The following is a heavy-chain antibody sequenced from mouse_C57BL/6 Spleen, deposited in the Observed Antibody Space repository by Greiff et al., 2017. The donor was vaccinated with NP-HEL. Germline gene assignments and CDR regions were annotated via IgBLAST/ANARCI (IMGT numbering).Heavy chain of an antibody. V-gene: IGHV1-80*01. Sequence: VQRVESGAELVKPGASVKISCKASGYAFSSYWMNWVKQRPGKGLEWIGQIYPGDGDTNYNGKFKGKATLTADKASSTAYMQLSSLTSEDSAVYFCARRSLITTVVAHYAMDYWGQGTSVTVSS. CDR1: GYAFSSYW. CDR3: ARRSLITTVVAHYAMDY. D-gene: IGHD1-1*01. J-gene: IGHJ4*01. CDR2: IYPGDGDT.